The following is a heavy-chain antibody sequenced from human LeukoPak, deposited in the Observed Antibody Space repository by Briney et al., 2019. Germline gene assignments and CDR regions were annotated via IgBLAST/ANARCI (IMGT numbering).Heavy chain of an antibody. V-gene: IGHV4-34*01. J-gene: IGHJ4*02. Sequence: SETLSLTCAVYGGSFSGYYWSWIRQPPGKGLEWIGEINHSGSTNYNPSLKSRVTISVDTSKNQFSLKLSSVTAADTAVYYCARGFGSGGSQGYWGQGTLVTVSS. CDR3: ARGFGSGGSQGY. D-gene: IGHD2-15*01. CDR1: GGSFSGYY. CDR2: INHSGST.